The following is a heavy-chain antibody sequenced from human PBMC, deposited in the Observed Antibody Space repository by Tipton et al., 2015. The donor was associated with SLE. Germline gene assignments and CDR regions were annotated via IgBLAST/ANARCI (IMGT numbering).Heavy chain of an antibody. CDR2: ISSSGSTI. D-gene: IGHD1-14*01. J-gene: IGHJ3*02. CDR1: GFTFSSYE. V-gene: IGHV3-48*03. CDR3: ARNRYDAFDI. Sequence: GSLRLSCAASGFTFSSYEMNWVRQAPGKGLEWVSYISSSGSTIYYADSVKGRFTISRDNAKNSLYLQMNSLRAEDTAVYYCARNRYDAFDIWGQGTMVTVSS.